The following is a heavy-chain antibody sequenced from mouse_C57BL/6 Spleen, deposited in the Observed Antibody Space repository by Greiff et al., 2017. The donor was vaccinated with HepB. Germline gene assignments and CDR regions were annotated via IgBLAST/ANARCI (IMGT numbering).Heavy chain of an antibody. CDR2: IYPGDGDN. CDR3: PRSSTVVAHYDAMDY. V-gene: IGHV1-82*01. J-gene: IGHJ4*01. D-gene: IGHD1-1*01. Sequence: QVQLQQSGPELVKPGASVKISCKASGYAFSSSWMNWVKQRPGKGLEWLGRIYPGDGDNNYNGKLKGKATLTADKSSSTAYMQLSSLTSEDSAVYCSPRSSTVVAHYDAMDYWGEGTSVTVSS. CDR1: GYAFSSSW.